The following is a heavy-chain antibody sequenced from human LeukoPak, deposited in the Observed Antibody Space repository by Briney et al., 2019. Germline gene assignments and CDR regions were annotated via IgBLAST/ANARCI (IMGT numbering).Heavy chain of an antibody. D-gene: IGHD3-3*01. CDR3: SALEWLSERVDY. Sequence: PSQTLSLTCTVSGGSISSGSYYWSWIRQPAGKGLEWIGRIYTSGSTNYNPSFKSRVTISVDTSKNQFSLKLSSVTAADTAVYYCSALEWLSERVDYWGQGTLVTVSS. CDR1: GGSISSGSYY. CDR2: IYTSGST. V-gene: IGHV4-61*02. J-gene: IGHJ4*02.